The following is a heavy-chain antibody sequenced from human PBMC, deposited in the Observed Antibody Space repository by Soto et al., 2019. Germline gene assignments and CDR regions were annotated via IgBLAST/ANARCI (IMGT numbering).Heavy chain of an antibody. CDR3: ARSDGRY. Sequence: SSETLSLTCTVSGGSIKSGDYYWTWIRQPPGKGLEFIGYIYYSANTYYNPSLKSRVTISVDTSKNQFSLKLSSVTAADTAVYYCARSDGRYWGQGTLVT. V-gene: IGHV4-30-4*02. CDR1: GGSIKSGDYY. J-gene: IGHJ4*02. CDR2: IYYSANT.